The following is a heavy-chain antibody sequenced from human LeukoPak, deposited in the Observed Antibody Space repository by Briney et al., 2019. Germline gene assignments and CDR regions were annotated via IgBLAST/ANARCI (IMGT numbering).Heavy chain of an antibody. V-gene: IGHV4-39*07. Sequence: SETLSLTCTVSGGSISTSNYYWSWIRQPPGTGLEWIGEINHSGSTNYNPSLKSRVTISVDTSKNQFSLKLSSVTAADTAVYYCATIAVAGKGWFDPWGQGTLVTVSS. CDR1: GGSISTSNYY. D-gene: IGHD6-19*01. J-gene: IGHJ5*02. CDR3: ATIAVAGKGWFDP. CDR2: INHSGST.